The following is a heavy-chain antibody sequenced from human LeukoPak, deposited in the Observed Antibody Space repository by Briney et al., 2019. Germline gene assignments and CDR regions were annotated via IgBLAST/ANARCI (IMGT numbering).Heavy chain of an antibody. CDR1: GYTFTGYY. D-gene: IGHD1/OR15-1a*01. V-gene: IGHV1-2*02. CDR3: ARVSRYNWNNRYFDY. CDR2: INPNSGGT. Sequence: ASVKVSCKASGYTFTGYYMHWVRQAPGQGLEWMGWINPNSGGTNYAQKFQGRVTMTRDTSISTAYMELSRLRSDDTALYYCARVSRYNWNNRYFDYWGQGTLVTVSS. J-gene: IGHJ4*02.